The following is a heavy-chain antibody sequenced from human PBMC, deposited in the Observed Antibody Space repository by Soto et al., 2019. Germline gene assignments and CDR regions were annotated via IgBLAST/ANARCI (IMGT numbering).Heavy chain of an antibody. CDR3: ARVCDGFSGGWCERGVLDY. J-gene: IGHJ4*02. CDR2: IWYDGSNK. D-gene: IGHD6-19*01. CDR1: GFTFSSYG. V-gene: IGHV3-33*01. Sequence: QVQLVESGGGVVQPGRSLRLSCAASGFTFSSYGMHWVRQAPGKGLEWVAVIWYDGSNKYYADSVKGRFTISRDNSKNTSYLVMIGLRDEDTSVSYCARVCDGFSGGWCERGVLDYWGEGTLVTGSS.